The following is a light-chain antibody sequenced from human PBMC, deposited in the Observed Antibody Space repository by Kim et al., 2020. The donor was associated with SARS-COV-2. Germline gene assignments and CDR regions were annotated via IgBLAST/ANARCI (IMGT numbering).Light chain of an antibody. Sequence: SVSPGQTASITCSGDKLGDKYACWYHQKPGQSPVLVIYQDSKRPSGIPERFSGSNSGNTVTLTISGTQAMDEADYYCQAWDSSTVVFGGGTQLTVL. J-gene: IGLJ2*01. CDR3: QAWDSSTVV. CDR1: KLGDKY. V-gene: IGLV3-1*01. CDR2: QDS.